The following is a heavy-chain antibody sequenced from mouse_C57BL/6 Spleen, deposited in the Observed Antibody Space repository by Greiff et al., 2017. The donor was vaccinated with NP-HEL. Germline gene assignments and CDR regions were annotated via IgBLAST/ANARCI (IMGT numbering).Heavy chain of an antibody. D-gene: IGHD4-1*01. V-gene: IGHV1-52*01. CDR3: ARSWASNWYFDV. CDR1: GYTFTSYW. CDR2: IDPSDSET. Sequence: QVQLQQPGAELVRPGSSVKLSCKASGYTFTSYWMHWVKQRPIQGLEWIGNIDPSDSETHYNQKFKDKATLTVDKSSSTAYMQLSSLTSEDSAVYYCARSWASNWYFDVWGTGTTVTVSS. J-gene: IGHJ1*03.